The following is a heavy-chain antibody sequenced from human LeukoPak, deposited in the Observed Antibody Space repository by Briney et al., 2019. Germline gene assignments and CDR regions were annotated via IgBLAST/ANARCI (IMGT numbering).Heavy chain of an antibody. J-gene: IGHJ3*02. CDR1: GFTVSTNY. CDR2: VTGSGDTT. D-gene: IGHD3-10*01. V-gene: IGHV3-23*01. CDR3: AKDYYGSGSSYTDAFDI. Sequence: GGSLRLSCAASGFTVSTNYMSWVRQAPGKGLEWAATVTGSGDTTFYADSLKGRFTISRDNSKNTVYLQMNSLRVEDTAIYYCAKDYYGSGSSYTDAFDIWGQGTMVTVSS.